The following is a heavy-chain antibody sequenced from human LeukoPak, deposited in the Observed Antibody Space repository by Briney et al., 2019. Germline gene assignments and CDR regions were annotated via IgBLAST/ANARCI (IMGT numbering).Heavy chain of an antibody. D-gene: IGHD1-20*01. J-gene: IGHJ4*02. CDR2: IIPIFGTA. CDR3: AREGNWNRGILIDY. Sequence: GASVKVSCKASGGTFSSYAISWVRQAPGQGLEWMGGIIPIFGTANYAQKFQGRVTITADESTSTAYMELSSLRSEDTAVYYCAREGNWNRGILIDYWGQGTLVTVSS. CDR1: GGTFSSYA. V-gene: IGHV1-69*13.